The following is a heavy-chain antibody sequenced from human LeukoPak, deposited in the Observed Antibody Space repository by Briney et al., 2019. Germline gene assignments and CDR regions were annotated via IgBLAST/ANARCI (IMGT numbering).Heavy chain of an antibody. CDR2: IPYDAINK. CDR3: ARTSSGWYEVDY. J-gene: IGHJ4*02. V-gene: IGHV3-30*02. D-gene: IGHD6-19*01. Sequence: GGSLRLSCAASGFTFTTYGMHWVRQAPGKGLEWVTFIPYDAINKYYADSVKGRFTISRDNSKNTLYLQMGSLRAEDMAVYYCARTSSGWYEVDYWGQGTLVTVSS. CDR1: GFTFTTYG.